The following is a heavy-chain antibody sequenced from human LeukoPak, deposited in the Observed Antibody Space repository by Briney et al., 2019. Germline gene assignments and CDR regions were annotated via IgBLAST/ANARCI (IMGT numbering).Heavy chain of an antibody. CDR3: ARDQITMVRGVMQENWFDP. J-gene: IGHJ5*02. CDR1: GGSISSGGYY. CDR2: IYYSGST. V-gene: IGHV4-31*03. D-gene: IGHD3-10*01. Sequence: SGTLSLTCTVSGGSISSGGYYWSCIRQHPGRGLEWIGYIYYSGSTYYNPSLKSRVTISVDTSKNQFSLKLSSVTAADTAVYYCARDQITMVRGVMQENWFDPWGQGTLVTVSS.